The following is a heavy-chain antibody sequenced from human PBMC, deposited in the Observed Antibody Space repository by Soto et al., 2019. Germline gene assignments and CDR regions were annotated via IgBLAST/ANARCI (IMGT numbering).Heavy chain of an antibody. J-gene: IGHJ4*02. V-gene: IGHV4-34*01. CDR2: INHRGNT. D-gene: IGHD1-1*01. CDR1: GGSFSGYY. CDR3: ARGKQLPLSFDN. Sequence: QVQLQQWGAGLLKPWETLSLTCAVYGGSFSGYYWSWIRQPPGKGLEWIGEINHRGNTNYNPSLKSRVAISADTSKNQFSLKLSSVTAADTAVYFCARGKQLPLSFDNWGQGTLVTVSS.